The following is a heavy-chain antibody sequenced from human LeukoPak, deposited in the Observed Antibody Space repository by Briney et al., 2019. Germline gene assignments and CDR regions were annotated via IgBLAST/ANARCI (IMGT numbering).Heavy chain of an antibody. CDR2: IYYSGST. CDR3: ARQFGAARNWFDP. J-gene: IGHJ5*02. CDR1: GGSINNYY. D-gene: IGHD3-16*01. V-gene: IGHV4-59*08. Sequence: PSETLSLTCTVSGGSINNYYWSWIRQSPGKGLEWIGYIYYSGSTNYNPSLKSRVTISVDTSKKQLSLKLSSVTAADTAVYYCARQFGAARNWFDPWGQGTLVTVSS.